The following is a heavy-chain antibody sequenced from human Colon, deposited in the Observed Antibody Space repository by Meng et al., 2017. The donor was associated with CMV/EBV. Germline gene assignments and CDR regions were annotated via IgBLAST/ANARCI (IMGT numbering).Heavy chain of an antibody. Sequence: EVQLVESGGGLVKPGGSLRLSCAASEFTFSTFSMNWVRQAPGKGLEWVSFISTSSKHIYYADSVKGRFTISRDNADNSLYLQMNSLRADDTAIYYCARAPIAYDSSGYYHFDYWGQGALVTAAS. CDR1: EFTFSTFS. CDR2: ISTSSKHI. V-gene: IGHV3-21*02. CDR3: ARAPIAYDSSGYYHFDY. D-gene: IGHD3-22*01. J-gene: IGHJ4*02.